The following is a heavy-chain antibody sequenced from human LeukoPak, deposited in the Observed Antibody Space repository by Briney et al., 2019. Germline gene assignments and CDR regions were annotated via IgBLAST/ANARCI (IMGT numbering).Heavy chain of an antibody. CDR2: ISGSGGST. Sequence: GGSLRLSCAASGFTFSDYAMSWVRQAPGKGLEWVSAISGSGGSTYYADSVKGRFTISRDNSKNTLYLQMNSLRAEDTAVYYCAKSINNYGDINYFDYWGQGTLVTVSS. CDR3: AKSINNYGDINYFDY. V-gene: IGHV3-23*01. CDR1: GFTFSDYA. D-gene: IGHD4-17*01. J-gene: IGHJ4*02.